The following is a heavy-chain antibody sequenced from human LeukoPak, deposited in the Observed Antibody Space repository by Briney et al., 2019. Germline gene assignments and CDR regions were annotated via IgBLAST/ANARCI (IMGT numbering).Heavy chain of an antibody. CDR3: ARTTAITPYFDY. CDR1: GGSISSGDYY. Sequence: SQTLSLTCTVTGGSISSGDYYWSWIRQHPGKGLEWIGYIYYSGSTNYNPSLKSRVTISVDTSKNQFSLKLSSVTAADTAVYYCARTTAITPYFDYWGQGTLVTVSS. V-gene: IGHV4-61*08. D-gene: IGHD2-21*02. CDR2: IYYSGST. J-gene: IGHJ4*02.